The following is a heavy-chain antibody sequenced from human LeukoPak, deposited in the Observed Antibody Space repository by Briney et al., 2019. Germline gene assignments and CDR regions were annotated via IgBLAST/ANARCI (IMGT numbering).Heavy chain of an antibody. CDR2: IYPGDSDT. CDR1: GYSFTSYW. V-gene: IGHV5-51*01. J-gene: IGHJ3*02. CDR3: ARSSPSYHDSSGYYFLNAFDI. D-gene: IGHD3-22*01. Sequence: GESLKISCKGSGYSFTSYWIGWVRQMPGKGLEWMGIIYPGDSDTRYSPSFQGQVTISADKSISTAYLQWSSLKASDTAMYYCARSSPSYHDSSGYYFLNAFDIWGQGTMVTVSS.